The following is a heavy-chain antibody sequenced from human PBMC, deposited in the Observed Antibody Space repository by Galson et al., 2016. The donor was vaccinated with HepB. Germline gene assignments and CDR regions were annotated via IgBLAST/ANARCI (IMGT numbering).Heavy chain of an antibody. V-gene: IGHV5-51*01. J-gene: IGHJ3*02. CDR1: GYSFTSYW. Sequence: QSGAEVTKPGESLKISCKGSGYSFTSYWIAWVRQMPGKGLEWMGIIDPSDSDTRYSPSFQGQVTISADKSISTAYLQWSSLKASDTAMYYCARRGYYDSSGDYYENGFHIWGQGAMVTVSS. D-gene: IGHD3-22*01. CDR2: IDPSDSDT. CDR3: ARRGYYDSSGDYYENGFHI.